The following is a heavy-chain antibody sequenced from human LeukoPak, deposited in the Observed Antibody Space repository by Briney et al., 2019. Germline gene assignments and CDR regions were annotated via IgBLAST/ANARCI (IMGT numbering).Heavy chain of an antibody. V-gene: IGHV4-30-4*01. Sequence: SQTLSLTCTVSAGSISSGNYYWSWIRQPPGKGLEWIGYIYYSGTTYYNPSLKSRVTISVDTSKNQFSLKLSSVTAADTAVYYCARVNRDLLGMDVWGQGTTVTVSS. D-gene: IGHD1-14*01. J-gene: IGHJ6*02. CDR2: IYYSGTT. CDR1: AGSISSGNYY. CDR3: ARVNRDLLGMDV.